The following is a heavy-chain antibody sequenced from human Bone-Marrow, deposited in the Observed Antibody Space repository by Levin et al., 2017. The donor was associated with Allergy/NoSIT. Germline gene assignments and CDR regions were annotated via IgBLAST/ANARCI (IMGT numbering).Heavy chain of an antibody. Sequence: PSETLSLTCTVSGASINSTNNYWGWIRQSPEKGLEWIATIDNSGNTYYNPSLKSRVTLFVDRSKSQFSLILKSVNAAETAVYFCVRHRGGAIVVPAANFYFGMDVWGQGTTVTVSS. CDR3: VRHRGGAIVVPAANFYFGMDV. D-gene: IGHD2-2*01. CDR1: GASINSTNNY. CDR2: IDNSGNT. J-gene: IGHJ6*02. V-gene: IGHV4-39*01.